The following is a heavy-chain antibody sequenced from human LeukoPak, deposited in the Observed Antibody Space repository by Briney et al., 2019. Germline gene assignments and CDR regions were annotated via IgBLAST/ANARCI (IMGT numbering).Heavy chain of an antibody. CDR1: GGSISSGGYY. J-gene: IGHJ1*01. CDR2: IYHSGST. CDR3: ARGGGGWDSGSYFHSEYFQH. Sequence: SQTLSLTCTVSGGSISSGGYYWSWIRQPPGKGLEWIGYIYHSGSTYYNPSLKSRVTISVDTSKNQFSLKLSSVTAADTAVYYCARGGGGWDSGSYFHSEYFQHWGQGTLVTVSS. D-gene: IGHD1-26*01. V-gene: IGHV4-30-2*01.